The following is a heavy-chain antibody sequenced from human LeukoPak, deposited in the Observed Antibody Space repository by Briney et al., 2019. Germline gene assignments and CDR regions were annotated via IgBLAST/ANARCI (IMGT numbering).Heavy chain of an antibody. Sequence: GGSLRLSCTASGFTFSAYAMMWVRQAPGKGPEGVSAIRGGGGSAFYADSVKGRFTISRDNSKYTLFLQMNSLGAEDTAVYYCARDPNGDYIGAFDMWGPGTMVTVSS. CDR2: IRGGGGSA. V-gene: IGHV3-23*01. J-gene: IGHJ3*02. CDR1: GFTFSAYA. D-gene: IGHD4-17*01. CDR3: ARDPNGDYIGAFDM.